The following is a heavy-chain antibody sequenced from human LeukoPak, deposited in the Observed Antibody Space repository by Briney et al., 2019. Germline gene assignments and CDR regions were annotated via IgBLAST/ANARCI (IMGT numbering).Heavy chain of an antibody. CDR2: IYQTTT. CDR1: GDSMSPYF. CDR3: ARNFPGRTQDV. V-gene: IGHV4-59*01. Sequence: SETLSLTCTVSGDSMSPYFWTWVRQSPGKGLEWVGYIYQTTTTYNPSLKGRVTISTDMSQNQLSLKVTSVTAADTAVYYCARNFPGRTQDVWGKGTMVIVSS. J-gene: IGHJ6*04.